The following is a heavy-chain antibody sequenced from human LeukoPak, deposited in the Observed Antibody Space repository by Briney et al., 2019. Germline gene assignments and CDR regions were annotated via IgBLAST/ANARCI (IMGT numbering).Heavy chain of an antibody. CDR2: IKQDGSEK. Sequence: GGSLRLSCAASGFTFSSYWMSWVRQAPGKGLEWVANIKQDGSEKYYVDSVKGRFTISRDNAKNSLYLQMNSLRAEDTAVYYCARSRITMLVVVIRIDAFAIWGQGTMVTVSS. D-gene: IGHD3-22*01. CDR1: GFTFSSYW. CDR3: ARSRITMLVVVIRIDAFAI. V-gene: IGHV3-7*01. J-gene: IGHJ3*02.